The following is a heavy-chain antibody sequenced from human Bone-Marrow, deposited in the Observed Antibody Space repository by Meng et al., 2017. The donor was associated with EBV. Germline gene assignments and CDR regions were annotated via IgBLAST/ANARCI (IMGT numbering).Heavy chain of an antibody. CDR2: INHTGSA. D-gene: IGHD4-17*01. CDR3: ARSSDDYGDSGWFDP. Sequence: QVRLQQWGAGLLKPSETLSLTCAVYGGSFSAHYWSWIRQTPGKGLEWIGEINHTGSAHYNPSLESRVTISVDTSKKEFSLKLSSVTAADTAVYYCARSSDDYGDSGWFDPWGQGTLVTVSS. J-gene: IGHJ5*02. CDR1: GGSFSAHY. V-gene: IGHV4-34*01.